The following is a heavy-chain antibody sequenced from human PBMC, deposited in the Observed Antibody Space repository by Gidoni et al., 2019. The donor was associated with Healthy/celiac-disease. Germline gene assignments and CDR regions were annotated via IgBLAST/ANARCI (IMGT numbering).Heavy chain of an antibody. CDR1: GFTFSSYG. Sequence: QVQLVESGGGVVQPGRSLRLSCAASGFTFSSYGMHWVRQAPGKGLEWVAVISYDGSNKYYADSVKGRFTISRDNSKNTLYLQMNSLRAEDTAVYYCAKDPAHDSSGYYEGYFDYWGQGTLVTVSS. CDR2: ISYDGSNK. V-gene: IGHV3-30*18. D-gene: IGHD3-22*01. CDR3: AKDPAHDSSGYYEGYFDY. J-gene: IGHJ4*02.